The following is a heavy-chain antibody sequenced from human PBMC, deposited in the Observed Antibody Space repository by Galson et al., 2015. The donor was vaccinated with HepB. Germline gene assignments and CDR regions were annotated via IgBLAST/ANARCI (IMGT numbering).Heavy chain of an antibody. CDR1: GFTFSSYA. CDR2: ISYDGSNK. V-gene: IGHV3-30*04. CDR3: ARWIDYFDY. Sequence: SLRLSCAASGFTFSSYAMHWVRQAPGKGLEWVAVISYDGSNKYYADSVKGRFTISRDNSKNTLYLQMNSLRAEDTAVYYCARWIDYFDYWGQGTLVTVSS. J-gene: IGHJ4*02. D-gene: IGHD2-2*03.